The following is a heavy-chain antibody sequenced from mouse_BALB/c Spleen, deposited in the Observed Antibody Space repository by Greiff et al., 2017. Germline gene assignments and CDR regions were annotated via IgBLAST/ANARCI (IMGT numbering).Heavy chain of an antibody. CDR1: GFNIKDTY. Sequence: VQLQQSGAELVKPGASVKLSCTASGFNIKDTYMYWVKQRPEQGLEWIGRIDPANGNTKYDPKFQGKATITADTSSNTAYLQLSSLTSEDTAVYYFASGTFMDYWGQGTSVTVSS. V-gene: IGHV14-3*02. J-gene: IGHJ4*01. CDR3: ASGTFMDY. D-gene: IGHD1-1*01. CDR2: IDPANGNT.